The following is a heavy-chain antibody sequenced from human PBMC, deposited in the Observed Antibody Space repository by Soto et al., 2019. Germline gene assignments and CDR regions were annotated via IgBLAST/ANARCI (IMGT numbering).Heavy chain of an antibody. D-gene: IGHD6-19*01. V-gene: IGHV4-39*01. Sequence: SETLSLTCTVSGGSISSSSYYWGWIRQPPGKGLEWIGSIYYSGSTYYNPSLKSRVTISVDTSKNQFSLKLSSVTAADTAVYYCARLFGGWRTRIDYWGQGTLVTVSS. J-gene: IGHJ4*02. CDR2: IYYSGST. CDR1: GGSISSSSYY. CDR3: ARLFGGWRTRIDY.